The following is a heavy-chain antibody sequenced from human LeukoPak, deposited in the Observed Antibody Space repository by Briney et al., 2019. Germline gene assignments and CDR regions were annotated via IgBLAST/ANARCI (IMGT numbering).Heavy chain of an antibody. CDR1: GFTFNKAW. V-gene: IGHV3-66*01. J-gene: IGHJ5*02. Sequence: QSGGSLRLSCEASGFTFNKAWMSWVRQAPGKGLEWVSVIYSGGSTYYADSVKGRFTISRDNSKNTLYLQMNSLRAEDTAVYYCARGGSRITGFDPWGQGTLVTVSS. CDR2: IYSGGST. D-gene: IGHD3-10*01. CDR3: ARGGSRITGFDP.